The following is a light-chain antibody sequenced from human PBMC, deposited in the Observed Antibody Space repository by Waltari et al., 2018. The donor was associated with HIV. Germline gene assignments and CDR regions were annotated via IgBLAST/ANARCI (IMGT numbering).Light chain of an antibody. CDR3: AAWDDGVNGWV. CDR2: SNN. Sequence: QSVLTQSPSASGTPGQRVTISCSGSSSNIAANTVSCYQQFSGTAPKLLIHSNNQRPPGVTDRFSGTKSGTAASLAISGLQSEDEADYYCAAWDDGVNGWVFGGGTKLTVL. J-gene: IGLJ3*02. V-gene: IGLV1-44*01. CDR1: SSNIAANT.